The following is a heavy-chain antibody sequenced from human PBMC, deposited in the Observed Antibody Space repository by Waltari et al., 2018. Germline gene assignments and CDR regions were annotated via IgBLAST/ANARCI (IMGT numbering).Heavy chain of an antibody. Sequence: EVQLLESGGGLVQPGGSLSLTCAASGFTFSTNALSWVRQAPGKGLEWVSAISGSGGSTFYAASVKGRFAISRDNSMNTLYLQMDSLRAEDTAVYYCAKDLERSTTTFPAMESWGQGTLVTVSS. V-gene: IGHV3-23*01. J-gene: IGHJ5*02. CDR2: ISGSGGST. CDR1: GFTFSTNA. D-gene: IGHD1-26*01. CDR3: AKDLERSTTTFPAMES.